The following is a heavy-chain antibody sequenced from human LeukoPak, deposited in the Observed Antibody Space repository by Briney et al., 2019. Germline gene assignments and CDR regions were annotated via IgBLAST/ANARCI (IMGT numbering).Heavy chain of an antibody. Sequence: GGSLRLSCAASGFTFSSYEMNWVRQAPGKGLEWVSYISSSGTTRYYAESVKGRFTISRDNAKSSLYLQMNSLRAEDTAVYYCARDMGSDYWGQGTLVTVSS. J-gene: IGHJ4*02. V-gene: IGHV3-48*03. CDR2: ISSSGTTR. CDR1: GFTFSSYE. CDR3: ARDMGSDY. D-gene: IGHD3-10*01.